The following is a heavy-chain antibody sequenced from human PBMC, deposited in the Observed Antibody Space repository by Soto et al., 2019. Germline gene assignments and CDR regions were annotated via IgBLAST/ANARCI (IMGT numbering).Heavy chain of an antibody. Sequence: SETLSLTCAVSGGSISSSNWWSWVRQPPGKGLEWIGEIYHSGSTNYNPSLKSRVTISVDKSKNQFSLKLSSVTAADTAVYYCARFGPRLYYYYGMDVWGQGTTVTVSS. CDR2: IYHSGST. J-gene: IGHJ6*02. D-gene: IGHD3-10*01. CDR1: GGSISSSNW. V-gene: IGHV4-4*02. CDR3: ARFGPRLYYYYGMDV.